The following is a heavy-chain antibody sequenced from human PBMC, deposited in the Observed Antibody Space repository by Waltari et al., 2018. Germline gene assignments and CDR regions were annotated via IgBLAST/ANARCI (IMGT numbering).Heavy chain of an antibody. J-gene: IGHJ4*02. D-gene: IGHD3-10*01. CDR2: ISFSGGTT. CDR1: GFTLCNFA. V-gene: IGHV3-23*01. CDR3: AKYTRNYYGAGTYRPYLDY. Sequence: DVQLLESGGGLVQLGGSLRLSCAVSGFTLCNFAMSLVRQAPGKGLMWVSSISFSGGTTYYADSVRGRFTISRDTTKNTLFLQMNSLRAEDTAVYYCAKYTRNYYGAGTYRPYLDYWGQGTLVTVSS.